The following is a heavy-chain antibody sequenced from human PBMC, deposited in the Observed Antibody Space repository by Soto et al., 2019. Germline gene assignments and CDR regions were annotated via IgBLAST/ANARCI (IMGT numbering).Heavy chain of an antibody. CDR1: GFSIRNYG. V-gene: IGHV3-30*18. CDR3: AKGIWGIAAAGTHFDC. D-gene: IGHD6-13*01. J-gene: IGHJ4*02. Sequence: PXASLRLSCAASGFSIRNYGMHWVRQAPGKGLEWVALMSYDGSNKYYADSVKGRFTISRDNSKNTLYVQMNSLRAEDTGVYYCAKGIWGIAAAGTHFDCWGQGTLVTVSS. CDR2: MSYDGSNK.